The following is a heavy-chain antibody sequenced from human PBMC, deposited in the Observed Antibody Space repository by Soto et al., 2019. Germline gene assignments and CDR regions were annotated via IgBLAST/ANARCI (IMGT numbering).Heavy chain of an antibody. V-gene: IGHV1-69*02. CDR3: ATANFPSRDGYYWADFDL. CDR2: IIPILGIA. CDR1: GGTFSSYT. J-gene: IGHJ2*01. Sequence: QVQLVQSGAEVKKPGSSVKVSCKASGGTFSSYTISWVRQAPGQGLEWMGRIIPILGIANYAQKFQGRVTITADKSTSTAYMERGSLRSEDTAVYYCATANFPSRDGYYWADFDLWGRGTLVTVSS. D-gene: IGHD5-12*01.